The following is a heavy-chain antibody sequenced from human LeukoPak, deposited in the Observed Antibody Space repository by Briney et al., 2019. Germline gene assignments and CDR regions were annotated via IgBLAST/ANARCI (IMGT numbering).Heavy chain of an antibody. Sequence: SETLSPTCTVSGGSISSSSYYWGWIRQPPGKGLEWIGSIYYSGSTYYNPSLKSRVTISVDTSKNQFSLKLSSVTAADTAVYYCARGGRIAARQFDYWGQGTLVTVSS. D-gene: IGHD6-6*01. J-gene: IGHJ4*02. CDR3: ARGGRIAARQFDY. CDR2: IYYSGST. V-gene: IGHV4-39*07. CDR1: GGSISSSSYY.